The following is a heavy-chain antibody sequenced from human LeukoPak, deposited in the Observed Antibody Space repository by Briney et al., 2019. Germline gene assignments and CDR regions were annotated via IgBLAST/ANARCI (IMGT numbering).Heavy chain of an antibody. CDR2: IYTSGST. J-gene: IGHJ4*02. CDR3: ARVALANYYDSSGYFDY. CDR1: GGSISSGSYY. V-gene: IGHV4-61*02. Sequence: SETLSLTCTVSGGSISSGSYYWSWIRQPAGKGLEWIGRIYTSGSTNYNPSLKSRVIISVDTSKNQFSLKLSSVTAADTAMYYCARVALANYYDSSGYFDYWGQGTLVTVSS. D-gene: IGHD3-22*01.